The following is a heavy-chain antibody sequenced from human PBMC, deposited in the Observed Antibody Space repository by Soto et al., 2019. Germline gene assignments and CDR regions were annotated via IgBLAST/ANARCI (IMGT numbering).Heavy chain of an antibody. J-gene: IGHJ6*02. CDR1: GFTFSSYA. Sequence: GGSLRLSCADSGFTFSSYAMHWVRQAPGKGLEWVAVISYDGSNKYYADSVKGRFTISRDNSKNTLYLQMNSLRAEDTAVYYCARGPLRLYYYGMDVWGQGTTVTVSS. V-gene: IGHV3-30-3*01. CDR2: ISYDGSNK. CDR3: ARGPLRLYYYGMDV.